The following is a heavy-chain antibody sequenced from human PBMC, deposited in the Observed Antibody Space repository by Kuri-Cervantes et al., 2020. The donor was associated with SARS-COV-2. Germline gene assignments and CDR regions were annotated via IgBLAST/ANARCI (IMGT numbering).Heavy chain of an antibody. CDR3: ARQDGFVVVPAAWDAFDI. Sequence: LVTSWGAGSSFSSYWIGWVRQMPGKGLEWMGIIYPGDSDTRYSPSFQGQVTISADKSISTAYLQWSSLKASDTAMYYCARQDGFVVVPAAWDAFDIWGQGTVVT. V-gene: IGHV5-51*01. CDR1: GSSFSSYW. D-gene: IGHD2-2*01. CDR2: IYPGDSDT. J-gene: IGHJ3*02.